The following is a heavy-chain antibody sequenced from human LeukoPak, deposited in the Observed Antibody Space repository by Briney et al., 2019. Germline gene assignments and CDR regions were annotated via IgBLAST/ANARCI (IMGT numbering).Heavy chain of an antibody. CDR1: GGSISSSSYY. V-gene: IGHV4-39*07. J-gene: IGHJ4*02. CDR2: IYYSGST. Sequence: SETLSLTCTVSGGSISSSSYYWGWIRQPPGKGLEWIGSIYYSGSTYYNPSLKSRVTISVDTSKNQFSLKLSSVTAADTAVYYCASAAFDILTGYSTENFDYWGQGTLVTVSS. D-gene: IGHD3-9*01. CDR3: ASAAFDILTGYSTENFDY.